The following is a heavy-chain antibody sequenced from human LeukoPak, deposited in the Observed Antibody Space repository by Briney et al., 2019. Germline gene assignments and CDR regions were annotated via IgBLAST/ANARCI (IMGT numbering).Heavy chain of an antibody. CDR1: GGTLNSYA. CDR3: ARDPPDSSGYPGDY. Sequence: GSSVKVSCKASGGTLNSYAISWVRQAPGQGLEWMGRIIPVLDMANHAEEFQARVTITADKSTSTAYMELSRLRSDDTAVYYCARDPPDSSGYPGDYWGQGTLVTVSS. D-gene: IGHD3-22*01. CDR2: IIPVLDMA. J-gene: IGHJ4*02. V-gene: IGHV1-69*04.